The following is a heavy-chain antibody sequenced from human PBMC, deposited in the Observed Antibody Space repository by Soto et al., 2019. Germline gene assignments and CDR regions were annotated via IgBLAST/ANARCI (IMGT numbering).Heavy chain of an antibody. CDR1: GFSLSTSGVG. CDR3: AHRTTRWLQLGFDY. V-gene: IGHV2-5*02. CDR2: IYWDDDK. Sequence: QITLKESGPTLVKPTQTLTLTCTFSGFSLSTSGVGVGWIRQPPGKALEWLALIYWDDDKRYSPSLKSRLTITKDPSKKQVVLTMTNMDPVDTATYYCAHRTTRWLQLGFDYWGQGTLVTVSS. J-gene: IGHJ4*02. D-gene: IGHD5-12*01.